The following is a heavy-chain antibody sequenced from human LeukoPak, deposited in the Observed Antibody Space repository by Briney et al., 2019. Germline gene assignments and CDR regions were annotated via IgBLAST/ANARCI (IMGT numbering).Heavy chain of an antibody. CDR2: ISGSGDNQ. J-gene: IGHJ4*02. Sequence: GASLRLSCAVSGFTFRGYAMNWVRQAPGKGLEWVALISGSGDNQYYADAVKGRFTISRDNSKNTLSLQMSSLRVEDTAVYYCAKDWIPEDWGQGTLVTVCS. CDR1: GFTFRGYA. D-gene: IGHD5-18*01. CDR3: AKDWIPED. V-gene: IGHV3-23*01.